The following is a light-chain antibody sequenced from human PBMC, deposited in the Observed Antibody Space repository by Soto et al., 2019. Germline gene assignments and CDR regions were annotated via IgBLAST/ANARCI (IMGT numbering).Light chain of an antibody. CDR3: QQRSYPIT. Sequence: EVVLTQSPGTLSLSPGARATLSCRASQTFANNYLTWYQQKPGQAPRLLIYDASHRATGIPVRFSGSGSESDFTLTISSLEPEDFAVYYCQQRSYPITFGQGTRLEIK. J-gene: IGKJ5*01. CDR1: QTFANNY. CDR2: DAS. V-gene: IGKV3D-20*02.